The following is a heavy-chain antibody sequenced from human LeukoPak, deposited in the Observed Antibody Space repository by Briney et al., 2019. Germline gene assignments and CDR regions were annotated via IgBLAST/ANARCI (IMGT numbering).Heavy chain of an antibody. J-gene: IGHJ4*02. CDR2: IYSGDSGT. CDR1: GYGSTSYW. Sequence: AESLQISCQGSGYGSTSYWAGWVRQMPPKGREWMGIIYSGDSGTRYTPSLQSQVTISADTSISTTSLQWSSLKPSDTAMYYCARPSGRVRGVITVYWGEGTLLSVSS. V-gene: IGHV5-51*01. CDR3: ARPSGRVRGVITVY. D-gene: IGHD3-10*01.